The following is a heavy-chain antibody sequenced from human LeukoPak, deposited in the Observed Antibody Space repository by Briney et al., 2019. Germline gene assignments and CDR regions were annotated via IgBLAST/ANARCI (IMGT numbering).Heavy chain of an antibody. V-gene: IGHV3-64*01. CDR3: AREYSSSYWFDP. J-gene: IGHJ5*02. Sequence: PEGSLRLSCAASGFTFSSYPMHWVRQAPGERLEYVSAITSDGGRTFYANSVKGRFTISRDNSKSTLYLHMGSLRAEDMAVYYCAREYSSSYWFDPWAQGTLVTVSS. D-gene: IGHD6-6*01. CDR1: GFTFSSYP. CDR2: ITSDGGRT.